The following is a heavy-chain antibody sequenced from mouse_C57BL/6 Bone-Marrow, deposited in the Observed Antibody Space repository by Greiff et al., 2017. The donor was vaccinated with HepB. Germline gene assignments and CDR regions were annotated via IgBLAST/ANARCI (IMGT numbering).Heavy chain of an antibody. CDR1: GYTFTGYW. CDR2: ILPGSGST. V-gene: IGHV1-9*01. Sequence: QVQLQQSGAELMKPGASVKLSCKATGYTFTGYWIEWVKQRPGHGLEWIGEILPGSGSTNYNDKFKGKATFTADTSSNTAYMQLSSLTTADSAIDYCALYYSNYWFAYWGQGTLVTVSA. CDR3: ALYYSNYWFAY. J-gene: IGHJ3*01. D-gene: IGHD2-5*01.